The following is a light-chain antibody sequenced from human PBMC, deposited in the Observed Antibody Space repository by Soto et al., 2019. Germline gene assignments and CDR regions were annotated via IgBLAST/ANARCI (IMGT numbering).Light chain of an antibody. CDR2: EVS. V-gene: IGLV2-14*02. J-gene: IGLJ1*01. CDR1: SSDVGSYNL. CDR3: SSFTTSSTRV. Sequence: QSALTQPASVSGSPGQSITISCTGTSSDVGSYNLVSWYQQYPGKAPKLMIYEVSYRPSGGSNRFSGSKSGNTASLTISGLQAEDEADYYCSSFTTSSTRVFGTGTKLTVL.